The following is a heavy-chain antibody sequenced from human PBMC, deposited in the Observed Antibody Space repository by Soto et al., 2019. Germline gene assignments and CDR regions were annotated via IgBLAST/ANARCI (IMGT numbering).Heavy chain of an antibody. CDR1: GFTFSTCS. J-gene: IGHJ4*02. Sequence: VGSLRLSCAASGFTFSTCSMNWVRQAPGKGLEWISYITSSSSTIYYADSVKGRFTISRDNAKNSLYLQMNSLRAEDTAVYYCSRRIEYWGQGTLVTVS. CDR3: SRRIEY. CDR2: ITSSSSTI. V-gene: IGHV3-48*01.